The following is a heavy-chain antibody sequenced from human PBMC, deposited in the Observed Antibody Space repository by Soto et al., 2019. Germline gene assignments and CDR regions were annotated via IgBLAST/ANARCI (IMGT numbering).Heavy chain of an antibody. D-gene: IGHD6-19*01. J-gene: IGHJ4*02. CDR1: GFTFDDYA. CDR2: ISWNSGSI. V-gene: IGHV3-9*01. CDR3: AKDMRSSGWYCSHDY. Sequence: EVQLVESGGGLVQPGRSLRLSCAASGFTFDDYAMHWVRQAPGKGLEWVSGISWNSGSIGYANSVKGRFTISRDNAKNSLYLQMNSLRAEDTALYYCAKDMRSSGWYCSHDYWGQGTLVTVSS.